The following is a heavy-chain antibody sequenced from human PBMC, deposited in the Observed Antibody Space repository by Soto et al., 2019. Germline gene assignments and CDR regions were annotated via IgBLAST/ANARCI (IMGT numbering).Heavy chain of an antibody. CDR1: GSSVINYY. CDR2: IHTSGNT. V-gene: IGHV4-4*07. Sequence: QEHLQESGPGLLKPSETLSLTCTVSGSSVINYYWGWIRQPAGQGLEWIGRIHTSGNTNHNPSLDRRLTMSVDTSKNQFSLKLTSVTAADTAVYYCARDRGYRSGFDIDIWGQGTMVTVSS. CDR3: ARDRGYRSGFDIDI. J-gene: IGHJ3*02. D-gene: IGHD5-18*01.